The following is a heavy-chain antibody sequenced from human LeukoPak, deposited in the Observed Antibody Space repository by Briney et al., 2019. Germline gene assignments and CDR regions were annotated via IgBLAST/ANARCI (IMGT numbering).Heavy chain of an antibody. CDR2: ISYDGSNK. CDR3: AREDYGSGSYYLIYYYYYGMDV. J-gene: IGHJ6*02. CDR1: GFTFSSYA. V-gene: IGHV3-30*04. D-gene: IGHD3-10*01. Sequence: GGSLRLSCAASGFTFSSYAMHWVRQAPGKGLEWVAVISYDGSNKYYADSVKGRFTISRDNSKNTLYLQMNSLRAEDTAVYYCAREDYGSGSYYLIYYYYYGMDVWGQGTTVTVSS.